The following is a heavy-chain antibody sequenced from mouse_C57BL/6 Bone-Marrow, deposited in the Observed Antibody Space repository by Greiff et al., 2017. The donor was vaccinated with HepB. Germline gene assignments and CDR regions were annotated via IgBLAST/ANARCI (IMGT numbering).Heavy chain of an antibody. J-gene: IGHJ1*03. CDR1: GFTFSDYY. D-gene: IGHD2-3*01. Sequence: EVKVEESGGGLVQPGGSLKLSCAASGFTFSDYYMYWVRQTPEKRLEWVAYISNGGGSTYYPDTVKGRFTISRDNAKNTLYLQMSRLKSEDTAMYYCARHDGYYGYFDVWGTGTTVTVSS. CDR2: ISNGGGST. V-gene: IGHV5-12*01. CDR3: ARHDGYYGYFDV.